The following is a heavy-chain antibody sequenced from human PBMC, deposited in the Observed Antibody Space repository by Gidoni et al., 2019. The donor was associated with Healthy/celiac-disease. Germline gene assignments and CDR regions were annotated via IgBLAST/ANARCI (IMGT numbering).Heavy chain of an antibody. J-gene: IGHJ6*02. Sequence: QVQLVESGGGVVQPGRSLRLSCAASGFPFSSYAMHWVRQAPGQGLEWVAVISYDGRNKYYADSVKGRFTISRDNSKNPLYLQMNSLRAEDTAVYYCARGRDNLLSGPYYYYGMDVWGQGTTVTVSS. V-gene: IGHV3-30*04. CDR3: ARGRDNLLSGPYYYYGMDV. CDR2: ISYDGRNK. D-gene: IGHD3-10*01. CDR1: GFPFSSYA.